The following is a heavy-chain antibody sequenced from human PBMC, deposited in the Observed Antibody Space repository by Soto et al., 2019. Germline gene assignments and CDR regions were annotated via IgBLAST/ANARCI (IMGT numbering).Heavy chain of an antibody. J-gene: IGHJ6*02. V-gene: IGHV3-30-3*01. CDR1: GFTFSSYA. Sequence: QVQLVESGGGVVQPGRSLRLSCAASGFTFSSYAMHWVRQAPGKGLEWVAVISYDGSNKYYADSVKGRFTISRDNSKNTLYLQMNSLRAEDTAVYYCARDPQIAAAGIRGNGMDVWGQGTTVTVSS. CDR3: ARDPQIAAAGIRGNGMDV. CDR2: ISYDGSNK. D-gene: IGHD6-13*01.